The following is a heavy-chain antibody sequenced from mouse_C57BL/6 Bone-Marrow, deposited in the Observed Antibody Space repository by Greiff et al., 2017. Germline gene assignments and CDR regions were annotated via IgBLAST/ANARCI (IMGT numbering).Heavy chain of an antibody. V-gene: IGHV1-5*01. CDR2: IYPGNSDT. J-gene: IGHJ2*01. CDR1: GYTFTSYW. CDR3: ARSPYYYYGSSTDY. Sequence: VQLQQSGTVLARPGASVKMSCKTSGYTFTSYWMHWVKQRPGQGLEWIGAIYPGNSDTSYNQKFKGKAKLTAVTSASTAYMELSSLTNEDSAVYFCARSPYYYYGSSTDYWGQGTTLTVSS. D-gene: IGHD1-1*01.